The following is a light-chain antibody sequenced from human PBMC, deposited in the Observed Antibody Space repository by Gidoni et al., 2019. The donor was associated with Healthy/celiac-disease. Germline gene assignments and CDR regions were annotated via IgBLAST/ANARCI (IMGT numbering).Light chain of an antibody. V-gene: IGKV3-11*01. CDR3: QQRSNWMYT. CDR2: DAS. Sequence: EIVLTQSPATLSLSPGERATLSCRASQSVSSYLAWYQQKPGQAPRLLIYDASNRATGIPDRFSGSGYGTDFTLNISRLEHEDFAVYYWQQRSNWMYTFGQGTKLEIK. CDR1: QSVSSY. J-gene: IGKJ2*01.